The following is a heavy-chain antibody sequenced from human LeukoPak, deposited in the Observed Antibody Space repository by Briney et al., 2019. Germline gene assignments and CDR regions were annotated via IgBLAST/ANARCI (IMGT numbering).Heavy chain of an antibody. Sequence: GGSLRLSCAASGFTFSSYAMSWVRQAPGKGLEWVSAISGSGGSTYYADSVKGRFTISRDNSKNTLYLQMNSLRAEDSAVYYCAKGRGGSYFPFDYWGQGTLVTVSS. CDR1: GFTFSSYA. V-gene: IGHV3-23*01. J-gene: IGHJ4*02. CDR2: ISGSGGST. D-gene: IGHD1-26*01. CDR3: AKGRGGSYFPFDY.